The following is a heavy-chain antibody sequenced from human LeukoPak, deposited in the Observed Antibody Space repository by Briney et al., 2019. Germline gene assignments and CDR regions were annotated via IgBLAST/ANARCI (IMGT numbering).Heavy chain of an antibody. CDR3: ARKENVYYYFDY. Sequence: SQTLSLTCAVSGYSITSSSWWGWIRQPPGKGLEWIGYIYHSGTTYCNPSLQSRVTMSVDTSKNQFSLKLSSVTAVDTAVYYCARKENVYYYFDYWGQGTLVTVSS. J-gene: IGHJ4*02. CDR2: IYHSGTT. V-gene: IGHV4-28*01. D-gene: IGHD3-10*01. CDR1: GYSITSSSW.